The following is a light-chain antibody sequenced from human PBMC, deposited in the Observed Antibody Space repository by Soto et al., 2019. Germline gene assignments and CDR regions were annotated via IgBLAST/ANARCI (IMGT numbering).Light chain of an antibody. CDR1: QSISSW. J-gene: IGKJ1*01. V-gene: IGKV1-5*01. CDR3: QQYNSYSLT. Sequence: DIQMTQSPSTLSASVGDRVTITCRASQSISSWLAWYQQKPGKAPKLLIYDGSSLGSGGPSRFSGSGSGTEFTLTISSLQPDDCATYYCQQYNSYSLTFGQGTKVDIK. CDR2: DGS.